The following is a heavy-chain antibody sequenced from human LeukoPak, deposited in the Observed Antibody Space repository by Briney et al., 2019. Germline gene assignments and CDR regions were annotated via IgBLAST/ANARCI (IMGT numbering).Heavy chain of an antibody. D-gene: IGHD3-10*01. Sequence: GASVKVSCKTSGDTFTRYAFSWVRQAPGQGLEWMGWISAYNGNTNYAQKLQGRVTMTTDTSTSTAYMELRSLRSDDTAVYYCARDKATIYYYGSLRYGMDVWGQGTTVTVSS. V-gene: IGHV1-18*01. J-gene: IGHJ6*02. CDR3: ARDKATIYYYGSLRYGMDV. CDR1: GDTFTRYA. CDR2: ISAYNGNT.